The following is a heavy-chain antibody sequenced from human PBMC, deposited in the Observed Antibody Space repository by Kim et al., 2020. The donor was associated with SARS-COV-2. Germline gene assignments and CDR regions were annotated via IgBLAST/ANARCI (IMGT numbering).Heavy chain of an antibody. V-gene: IGHV3-7*01. CDR3: ARDPNSWALDY. D-gene: IGHD6-13*01. CDR2: K. Sequence: KYSANSVNGRFTISRDDAKNSLYLQMNSLRAEYAAVYYCARDPNSWALDYWGQGTLVTVSS. J-gene: IGHJ4*02.